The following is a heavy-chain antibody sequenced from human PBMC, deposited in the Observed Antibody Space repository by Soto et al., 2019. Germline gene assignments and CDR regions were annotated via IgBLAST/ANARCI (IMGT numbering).Heavy chain of an antibody. D-gene: IGHD6-19*01. V-gene: IGHV1-2*04. Sequence: ASVKVSCKASGYTFTGYYMHWVRQAPGQGLEWMGWINPNSGGTNYAQKFQGWVTMTRDTSISTAYMELSRLRSDDTAVYYCARDSSGIAVAGNINYWGQGTLVTVSS. CDR1: GYTFTGYY. CDR3: ARDSSGIAVAGNINY. CDR2: INPNSGGT. J-gene: IGHJ4*02.